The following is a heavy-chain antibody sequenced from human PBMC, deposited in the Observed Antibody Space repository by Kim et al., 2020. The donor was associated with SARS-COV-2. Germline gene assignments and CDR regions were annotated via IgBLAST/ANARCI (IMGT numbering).Heavy chain of an antibody. CDR1: GGSFSGYY. J-gene: IGHJ4*02. CDR3: ARGRIAARWFDY. Sequence: SQTLSLTCAVYGGSFSGYYWSWIRQPPGKGLEWIGEINHSGSTNYNPSLKSRVTISVDTSKNQFSLKLSSVTAADTAVYYCARGRIAARWFDYWGQGTLV. V-gene: IGHV4-34*01. CDR2: INHSGST. D-gene: IGHD2-15*01.